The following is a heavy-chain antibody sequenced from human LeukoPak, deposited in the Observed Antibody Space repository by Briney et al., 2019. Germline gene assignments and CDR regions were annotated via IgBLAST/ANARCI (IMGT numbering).Heavy chain of an antibody. CDR2: FDPEDGET. CDR3: ATVLDTELYQSGFDP. Sequence: ASVKVSCKVSGYTLTELSMHWVRQAPGKGLEWMGGFDPEDGETIYAQKFQGRVTMTEDTSTNTAYMELSSLRSEDTAVYYCATVLDTELYQSGFDPWGQGTLVTVSS. CDR1: GYTLTELS. V-gene: IGHV1-24*01. J-gene: IGHJ5*02. D-gene: IGHD2-2*02.